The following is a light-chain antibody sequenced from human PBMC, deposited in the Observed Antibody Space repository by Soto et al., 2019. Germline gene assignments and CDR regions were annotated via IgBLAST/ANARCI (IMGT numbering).Light chain of an antibody. V-gene: IGLV2-14*01. Sequence: QSVLTQPASVSGSPGQSITISCTGTSSDIGSNNYVSWFQQRPGKAPTLIIYEVSNRPSGVSNHFSGSKSGNTASLTISGLLPEDEAEYYCSSYTPTTRLFGGGTKVTVL. CDR2: EVS. CDR3: SSYTPTTRL. J-gene: IGLJ3*02. CDR1: SSDIGSNNY.